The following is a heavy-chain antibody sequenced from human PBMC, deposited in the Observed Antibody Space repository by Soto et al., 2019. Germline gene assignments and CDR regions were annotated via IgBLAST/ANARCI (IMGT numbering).Heavy chain of an antibody. CDR2: ISSSSSYI. D-gene: IGHD5-12*01. Sequence: NPGGSLSLSCAASGFTFSSYSMNWVRQAPGKGLEWVSSISSSSSYIYYTGSVKGRFTISRDNAKNSLYLQMNNLRAEDTAVYYCARDEGDGFLLGFDDWGQGTLVTVSS. CDR1: GFTFSSYS. CDR3: ARDEGDGFLLGFDD. J-gene: IGHJ4*02. V-gene: IGHV3-21*01.